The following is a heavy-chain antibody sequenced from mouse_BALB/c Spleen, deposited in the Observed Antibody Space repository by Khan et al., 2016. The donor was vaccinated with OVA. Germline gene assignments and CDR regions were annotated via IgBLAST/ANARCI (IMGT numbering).Heavy chain of an antibody. CDR3: ARFITTATGDYYGMDY. D-gene: IGHD1-2*01. Sequence: EVELVESGGDLVKPGGSLKLSCAASGFTFSSYGMSWIRQTPDKRLEWVATISSGGIYTYYPDSVKGRFTISRDNAKNTLYLQMSSLKSEDTALYYGARFITTATGDYYGMDYWGQGTSVTVSS. J-gene: IGHJ4*01. CDR2: ISSGGIYT. V-gene: IGHV5-6*01. CDR1: GFTFSSYG.